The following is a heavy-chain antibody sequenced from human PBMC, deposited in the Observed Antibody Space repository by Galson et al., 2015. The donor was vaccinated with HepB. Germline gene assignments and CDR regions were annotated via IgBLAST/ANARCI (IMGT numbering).Heavy chain of an antibody. Sequence: TLSLTCAVSGGSISSSSYYWGWIRQPPGKGLEWIGNIYSSGSTYYNPSLKSRVTIAVDTSKNQFSLKLSSVTAADTALYYCAITYYYDSSGYLLRYFHHWGQGTLVTVSS. CDR2: IYSSGST. CDR3: AITYYYDSSGYLLRYFHH. CDR1: GGSISSSSYY. D-gene: IGHD3-22*01. J-gene: IGHJ1*01. V-gene: IGHV4-39*01.